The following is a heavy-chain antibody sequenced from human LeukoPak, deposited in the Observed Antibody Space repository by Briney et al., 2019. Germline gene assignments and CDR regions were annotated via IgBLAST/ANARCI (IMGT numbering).Heavy chain of an antibody. V-gene: IGHV4-38-2*02. CDR2: IYHSGST. CDR1: GGSISSYY. CDR3: AGSDSPYRPFDY. J-gene: IGHJ4*02. Sequence: SETLSLTCTVSGGSISSYYWGWIRQPPGKGLEWIGSIYHSGSTYYNPSLKSRVTISVDTSKNQFSLKLSSVTAADTAVYYCAGSDSPYRPFDYWGQGTLVTVSS. D-gene: IGHD2-21*02.